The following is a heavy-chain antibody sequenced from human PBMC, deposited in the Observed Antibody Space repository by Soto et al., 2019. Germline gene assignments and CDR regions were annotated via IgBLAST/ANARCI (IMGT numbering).Heavy chain of an antibody. CDR3: ARDKITGHFDY. CDR1: RGSFSRYY. CDR2: INHSXSN. J-gene: IGHJ4*02. V-gene: IGHV4-34*01. D-gene: IGHD2-8*02. Sequence: XXTLSLTCAVYRGSFSRYYWTWIRQPPGTGLESIGXINHSXSNNYNHSLKXXVTISVDTSKNQFSLKLTSVNAPDKDVYYCARDKITGHFDYWGKGTLVTVYS.